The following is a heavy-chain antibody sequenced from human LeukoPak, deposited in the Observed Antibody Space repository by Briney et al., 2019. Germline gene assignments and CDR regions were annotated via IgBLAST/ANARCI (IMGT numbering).Heavy chain of an antibody. J-gene: IGHJ3*02. CDR3: ARGRRGFDAFDI. CDR2: ISAYNGNT. Sequence: ASLKLSCKPSGYTFTTSGISWVPQAPGQRLECMGRISAYNGNTNYAQKLQGRVTMTTTTSTSTELIELRSVNSDDTDVYYCARGRRGFDAFDIWGQGTMVTVSS. V-gene: IGHV1-18*01. D-gene: IGHD3-10*01. CDR1: GYTFTTSG.